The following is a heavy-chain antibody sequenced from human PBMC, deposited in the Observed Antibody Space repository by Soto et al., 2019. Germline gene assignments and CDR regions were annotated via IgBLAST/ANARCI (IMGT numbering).Heavy chain of an antibody. V-gene: IGHV1-69*02. Sequence: ASVKVSCKASGGTFSSYTISWVRQAPGQGLEWMGRIIPILGIANYAQKFQGRVTITADKSTITAYMELSSLRSEDTVVYYCVANARYCSGGSCYSDYWGQGTLVTVSS. CDR3: VANARYCSGGSCYSDY. CDR2: IIPILGIA. D-gene: IGHD2-15*01. CDR1: GGTFSSYT. J-gene: IGHJ4*02.